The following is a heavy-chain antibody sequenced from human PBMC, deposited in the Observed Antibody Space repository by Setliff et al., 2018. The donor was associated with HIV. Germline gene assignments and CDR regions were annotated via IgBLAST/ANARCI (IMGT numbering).Heavy chain of an antibody. J-gene: IGHJ6*03. D-gene: IGHD3-3*01. CDR2: IIPMSGVP. Sequence: SVKVSCKASGGNFRSYGISWVRQAPGQGLEWMGGIIPMSGVPKYAQRFQGKVTITADKSTSTAYMELSSLRSEDTAVYYCARGGRPDNFWSGHYYYYYYMDVWGKGTAVTVSS. CDR3: ARGGRPDNFWSGHYYYYYYMDV. V-gene: IGHV1-69*10. CDR1: GGNFRSYG.